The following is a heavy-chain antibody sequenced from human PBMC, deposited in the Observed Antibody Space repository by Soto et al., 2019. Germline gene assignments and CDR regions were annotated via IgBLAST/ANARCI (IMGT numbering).Heavy chain of an antibody. CDR1: GGSISSYY. D-gene: IGHD2-15*01. V-gene: IGHV4-59*01. Sequence: SETLSLTCTVSGGSISSYYWSWIRQPPGKGLEWIGYIYYSGSTNYNPSLKSRVTISVDTSKNQFSLKLSSVTAADTAVYYCAREVSCSGGSCYVFDYWGQGTLVTVSS. J-gene: IGHJ4*02. CDR2: IYYSGST. CDR3: AREVSCSGGSCYVFDY.